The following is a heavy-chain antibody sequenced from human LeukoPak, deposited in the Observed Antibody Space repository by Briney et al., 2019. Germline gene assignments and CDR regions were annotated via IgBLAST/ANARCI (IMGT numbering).Heavy chain of an antibody. D-gene: IGHD6-6*01. Sequence: GGSLRLSCAASGFTFSSYAMSWVRQAPGKGLEWVSAISGSGGSTYYADSVKGRFTISRDNSKNTLYLQMNSLRAGDTAVYYCAKRLSSSNYYGMDVWGQGTTVTVSS. V-gene: IGHV3-23*01. CDR2: ISGSGGST. J-gene: IGHJ6*02. CDR3: AKRLSSSNYYGMDV. CDR1: GFTFSSYA.